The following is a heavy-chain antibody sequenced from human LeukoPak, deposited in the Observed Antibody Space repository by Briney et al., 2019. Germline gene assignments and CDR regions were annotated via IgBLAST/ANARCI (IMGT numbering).Heavy chain of an antibody. D-gene: IGHD2-15*01. CDR1: GGSFSGYY. J-gene: IGHJ2*01. CDR3: ARVRGGYFDL. CDR2: INHSGST. Sequence: PSETLSLTCAVYGGSFSGYYWSWIRQPPGKWLEWIGVINHSGSTNYNPSLKSRVTISVDTSKNQFSLKLSSVTAADTAVYYCARVRGGYFDLWGRGTLVTVSS. V-gene: IGHV4-34*01.